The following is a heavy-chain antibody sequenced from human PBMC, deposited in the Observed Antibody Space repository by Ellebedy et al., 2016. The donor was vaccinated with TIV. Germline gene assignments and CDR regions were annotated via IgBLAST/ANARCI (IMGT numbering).Heavy chain of an antibody. Sequence: AASVKVSCKASGGTFSSHAISWVRQAPGQGLEWMGRIIPILGIANFAQKFQGRVTITADKSTSTAYMELSSLRSEDTAVYYCARDHCSGGRCYLSYWGQGTLVTVSS. CDR2: IIPILGIA. D-gene: IGHD2-15*01. J-gene: IGHJ4*02. V-gene: IGHV1-69*04. CDR1: GGTFSSHA. CDR3: ARDHCSGGRCYLSY.